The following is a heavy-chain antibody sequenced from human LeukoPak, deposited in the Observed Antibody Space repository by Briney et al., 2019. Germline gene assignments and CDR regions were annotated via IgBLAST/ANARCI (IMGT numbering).Heavy chain of an antibody. J-gene: IGHJ5*02. CDR3: ARRVTSNWFDP. Sequence: SETLSLTCTVSGGSISSYYWSWIRQPPGKGLEWIGYMYYSGSTNYNPSLKSRVTISVDTSKSQVSLKLSSVTAADTAVYYCARRVTSNWFDPWGQGTLVTVSS. D-gene: IGHD2-21*02. CDR2: MYYSGST. CDR1: GGSISSYY. V-gene: IGHV4-59*08.